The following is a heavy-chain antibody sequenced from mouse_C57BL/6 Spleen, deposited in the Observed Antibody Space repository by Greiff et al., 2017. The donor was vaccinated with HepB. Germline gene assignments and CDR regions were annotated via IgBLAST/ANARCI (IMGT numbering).Heavy chain of an antibody. CDR2: FYPGSGSI. Sequence: VKLQESGAELVKPGASVKLSCKASGYTFTEYTIHWVKQRSGQGLEWIGWFYPGSGSIKYNEKFKDKATLTADKSSSTVYMELSSLTSEDSAVYFCARHEESSYYSNYLFAYWGQGTLVTVSA. CDR1: GYTFTEYT. V-gene: IGHV1-62-2*01. J-gene: IGHJ3*01. CDR3: ARHEESSYYSNYLFAY. D-gene: IGHD2-5*01.